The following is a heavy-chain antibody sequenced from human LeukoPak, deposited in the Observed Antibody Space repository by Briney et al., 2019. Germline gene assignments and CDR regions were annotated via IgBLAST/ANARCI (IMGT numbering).Heavy chain of an antibody. CDR3: ARGPLPWYYHDSSGYYPFDY. CDR1: GFTFSSYS. D-gene: IGHD3-22*01. Sequence: GGSLRLSCAASGFTFSSYSMNWVRQAPGKGLEWVSYISSSSSTIYYADSVKGRFTISRDNAKNSLYLQMNSLRDEDTAVYYCARGPLPWYYHDSSGYYPFDYWGQGTLVTVSS. CDR2: ISSSSSTI. V-gene: IGHV3-48*02. J-gene: IGHJ4*02.